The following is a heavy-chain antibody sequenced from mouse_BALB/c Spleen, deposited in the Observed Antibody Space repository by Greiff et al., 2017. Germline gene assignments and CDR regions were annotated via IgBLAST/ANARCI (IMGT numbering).Heavy chain of an antibody. V-gene: IGHV2-2*02. Sequence: QVQLQQSGPGLVQPSQSLSITCTVSGFSLTSYGVHWVRQSPGKGLEWLGVIWSGGSTDYNAAFISRLSISKDNSKSQVFFKMNSLQANDTAIYYCARRGITGHFDVWGAGTTVTVS. CDR2: IWSGGST. J-gene: IGHJ1*01. CDR3: ARRGITGHFDV. CDR1: GFSLTSYG. D-gene: IGHD2-4*01.